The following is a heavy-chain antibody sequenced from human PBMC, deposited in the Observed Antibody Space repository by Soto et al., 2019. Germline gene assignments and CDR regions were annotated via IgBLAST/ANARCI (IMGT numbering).Heavy chain of an antibody. V-gene: IGHV4-39*07. D-gene: IGHD2-2*01. CDR1: GGSISSSSYY. Sequence: SETLSLTCTVSGGSISSSSYYWGWIRQPPGKGLEWIGSIYYSGSTYYNPSLKSRVTISVDTSKNQFSLKLSSVTAADMAVYYCAREAGSTTYNWFDPWGQGTLVTVSS. J-gene: IGHJ5*02. CDR3: AREAGSTTYNWFDP. CDR2: IYYSGST.